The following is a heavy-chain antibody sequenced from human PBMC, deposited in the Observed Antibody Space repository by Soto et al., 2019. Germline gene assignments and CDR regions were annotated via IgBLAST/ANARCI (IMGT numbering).Heavy chain of an antibody. D-gene: IGHD1-26*01. CDR3: ARDRSGSYYDFIDY. J-gene: IGHJ4*02. CDR1: GFTFSSYS. V-gene: IGHV3-48*02. CDR2: ISSSSSTI. Sequence: EVQLVESGGGSVQPGGSLRLSCAASGFTFSSYSMNWVRQAPGKGLEWVSYISSSSSTIYYADSVKGRFTISRDNAKNSLYLQMNSLRDEDTAVYYCARDRSGSYYDFIDYWGQGTLVTVSS.